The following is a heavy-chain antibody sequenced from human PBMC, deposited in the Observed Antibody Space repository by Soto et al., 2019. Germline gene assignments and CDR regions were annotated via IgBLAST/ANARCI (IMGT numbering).Heavy chain of an antibody. J-gene: IGHJ6*02. V-gene: IGHV3-23*01. CDR3: AKQGASGRGVPFGMDV. CDR1: GFTFSSYV. Sequence: EVHLLESGGGLVQPGGSLRVSCAASGFTFSSYVMTWVRQAPGKGLEWVSAIDGSGGDRFYADSVKGRFTISRDNSKNXLFLQMNSMRAEDTAVYYCAKQGASGRGVPFGMDVWGQGTTVTVSS. D-gene: IGHD3-10*01. CDR2: IDGSGGDR.